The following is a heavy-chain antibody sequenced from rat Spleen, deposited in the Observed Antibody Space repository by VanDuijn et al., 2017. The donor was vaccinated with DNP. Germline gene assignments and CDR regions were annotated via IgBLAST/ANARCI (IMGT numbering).Heavy chain of an antibody. V-gene: IGHV2-15*01. D-gene: IGHD1-5*01. J-gene: IGHJ4*01. CDR2: IWSGGTT. CDR3: TRDLGYRYNYDYVMDA. CDR1: GFSLSSYG. Sequence: QVQLKESGPGVVQPSQTLSLTCTVSGFSLSSYGVSWVRQPPGKGLAWIGAIWSGGTTVYNSPLKSRLSISRDSSKSQVLLKMNSLQTDDTGTYYCTRDLGYRYNYDYVMDAWGQGVSVTVSS.